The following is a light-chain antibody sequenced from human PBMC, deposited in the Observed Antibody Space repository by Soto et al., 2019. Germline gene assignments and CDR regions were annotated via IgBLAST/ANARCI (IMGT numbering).Light chain of an antibody. Sequence: QSVLTQPASVSGSPGQSITISCTGTSSDVGGYNYVSWYQQHPGKAPKLMIYEVSNRPSGVSNRFSGSKSGNTASLTSSGLQAEDEADYYCSSYTSSSTQVFGTGTKVTGL. J-gene: IGLJ1*01. V-gene: IGLV2-14*01. CDR1: SSDVGGYNY. CDR2: EVS. CDR3: SSYTSSSTQV.